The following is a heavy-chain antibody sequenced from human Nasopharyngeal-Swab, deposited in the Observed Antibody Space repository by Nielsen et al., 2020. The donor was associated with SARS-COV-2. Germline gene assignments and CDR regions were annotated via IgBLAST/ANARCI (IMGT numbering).Heavy chain of an antibody. V-gene: IGHV3-11*05. D-gene: IGHD2-2*01. Sequence: GGSLRLSCAASGFTFSDYYMSWIRQAPGKGREWVSYISSSSSYTNYADSVKGRFTISRDNAKNSLYLQMNSLRAEDTAVYYCARDSMPHCSSTSCRKYGMDVWGQGTTVTVSS. CDR3: ARDSMPHCSSTSCRKYGMDV. CDR2: ISSSSSYT. CDR1: GFTFSDYY. J-gene: IGHJ6*02.